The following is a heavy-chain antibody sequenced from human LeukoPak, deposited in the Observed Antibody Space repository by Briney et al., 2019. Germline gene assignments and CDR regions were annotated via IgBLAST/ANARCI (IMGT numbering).Heavy chain of an antibody. CDR2: IYSGGST. CDR1: GFTVSSNY. D-gene: IGHD6-19*01. J-gene: IGHJ3*02. V-gene: IGHV3-66*02. Sequence: GGSLRLSCAASGFTVSSNYMSWVRQAPGKGLEWVSVIYSGGSTYYADSVKGRFTISRDNSKNTLYLQMNSLRAEDTAVYYCARILAVAARMGAFDIWGQGTIVTVSS. CDR3: ARILAVAARMGAFDI.